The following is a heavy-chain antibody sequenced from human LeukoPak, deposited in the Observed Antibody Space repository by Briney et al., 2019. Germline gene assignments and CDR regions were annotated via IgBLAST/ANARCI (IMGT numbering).Heavy chain of an antibody. J-gene: IGHJ5*02. D-gene: IGHD3-10*01. CDR3: AKDRRSMVRGGGLFDP. CDR2: ISWKSGHI. CDR1: GFTFSSHG. V-gene: IGHV3-9*01. Sequence: GGTLRLSCAASGFTFSSHGMNWVRQAPGKGLEWVSGISWKSGHIDYADSVKGRFTISRDNAKNSLYVQMHSLRAEDTALYYCAKDRRSMVRGGGLFDPWGQGTLVTVSS.